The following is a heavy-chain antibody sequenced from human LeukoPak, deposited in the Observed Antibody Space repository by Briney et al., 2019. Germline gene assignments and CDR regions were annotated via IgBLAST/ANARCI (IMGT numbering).Heavy chain of an antibody. D-gene: IGHD5-24*01. Sequence: GGSLRLSCAASEFTFSSYAMQWVRQAPGKGLEWVSGISASGGSTYYADSVKGRFTISRDNSKNTLYLQMNSLRAEDTAVYYCARGDGYNYWEYWGQGTLVTVSS. CDR3: ARGDGYNYWEY. CDR1: EFTFSSYA. J-gene: IGHJ4*02. V-gene: IGHV3-23*01. CDR2: ISASGGST.